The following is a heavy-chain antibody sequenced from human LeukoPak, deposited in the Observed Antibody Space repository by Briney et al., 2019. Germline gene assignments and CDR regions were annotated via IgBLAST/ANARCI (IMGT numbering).Heavy chain of an antibody. CDR3: ARRTTAYYYGMDV. Sequence: GESLKISCKGSGYSFTSYWIGWVRQMPGKGLEWMGIIYPGDSDTRYSPSFQGQVTISADKSISTAYLQWSSLEASDTAMYYCARRTTAYYYGMDVWGQGTTVTVSS. CDR1: GYSFTSYW. V-gene: IGHV5-51*01. D-gene: IGHD4-17*01. CDR2: IYPGDSDT. J-gene: IGHJ6*02.